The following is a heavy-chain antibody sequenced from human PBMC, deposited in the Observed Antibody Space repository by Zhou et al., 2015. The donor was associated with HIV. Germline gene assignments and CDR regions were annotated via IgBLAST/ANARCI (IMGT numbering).Heavy chain of an antibody. V-gene: IGHV1-18*01. D-gene: IGHD2-21*02. J-gene: IGHJ5*02. CDR2: INTYNNNR. CDR1: GYTFSTSA. Sequence: QVQLVQSGPEVKKPGASVKVSCKASGYTFSTSAINWVRQAPGQGLEWMGRINTYNNNRNHAQKFQGRVTMTTDTSTTTAYMELRSLRSDDTAVYYCASSAYCGGDCYSPWFDPWGQGTLVTVSS. CDR3: ASSAYCGGDCYSPWFDP.